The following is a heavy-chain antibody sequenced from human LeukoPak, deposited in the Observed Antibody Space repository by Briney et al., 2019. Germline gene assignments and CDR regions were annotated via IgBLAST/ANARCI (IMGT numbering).Heavy chain of an antibody. J-gene: IGHJ5*02. CDR3: AREGYGSGFDP. CDR1: GVSISSGGYS. CDR2: IYHSGST. Sequence: SETLSLTCAVSGVSISSGGYSWSWLRQPPGKGLEWIGYIYHSGSTYYNPSLKSRVTISVDRSKNQFSLKLSSVTAADTAVYYCAREGYGSGFDPWGQGTLVTVSS. V-gene: IGHV4-30-2*01. D-gene: IGHD3-10*01.